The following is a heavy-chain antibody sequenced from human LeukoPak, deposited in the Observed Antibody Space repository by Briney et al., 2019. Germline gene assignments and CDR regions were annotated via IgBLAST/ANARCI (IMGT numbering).Heavy chain of an antibody. CDR3: ATEGFTYGYHGIDS. J-gene: IGHJ3*02. CDR1: GFTFSSYA. CDR2: IKARTNGGIA. D-gene: IGHD5-18*01. Sequence: PGRSLRLSCAASGFTFSSYAMHWVRRAPGKGLEWVGRIKARTNGGIADYTPPVKGRFTISRDDSKNTLYLQMNSLKSDDTAVYYCATEGFTYGYHGIDSWGQGTIVTVSS. V-gene: IGHV3-15*01.